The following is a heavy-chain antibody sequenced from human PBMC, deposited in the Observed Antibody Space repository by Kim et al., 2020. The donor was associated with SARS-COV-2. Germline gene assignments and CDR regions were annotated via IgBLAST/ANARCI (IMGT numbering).Heavy chain of an antibody. Sequence: GGSLRLSCAASGFTFSSYAMHWVRQAPGKGLEWVAVISYDGSNKYYADSVKGRFTISRDNSKNTLYLQMNSLRAEDTAVYYCARVHSRGDYYGSSGYYF. CDR3: ARVHSRGDYYGSSGYYF. CDR2: ISYDGSNK. V-gene: IGHV3-30*04. D-gene: IGHD3-22*01. CDR1: GFTFSSYA. J-gene: IGHJ4*01.